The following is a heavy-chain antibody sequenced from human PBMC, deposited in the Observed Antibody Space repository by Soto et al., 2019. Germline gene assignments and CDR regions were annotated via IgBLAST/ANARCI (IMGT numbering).Heavy chain of an antibody. D-gene: IGHD1-26*01. J-gene: IGHJ4*02. CDR3: AKGRVVGVTTCPDF. CDR2: INGNGRSK. CDR1: GFTFSNFA. V-gene: IGHV3-23*01. Sequence: EVQLLESGGGLVQPGGSLRLSCAASGFTFSNFAMSWYRQAPGKGLEWVSVINGNGRSKYHADPVQGRFTISRDNSKNALYLQMNSLRAGDTALYYCAKGRVVGVTTCPDFWGQGTLVTVSS.